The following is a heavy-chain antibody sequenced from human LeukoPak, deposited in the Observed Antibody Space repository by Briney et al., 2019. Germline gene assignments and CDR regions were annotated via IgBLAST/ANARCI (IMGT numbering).Heavy chain of an antibody. D-gene: IGHD3-10*01. V-gene: IGHV3-30-3*01. CDR3: ARVQLLWFGEGAFDI. J-gene: IGHJ3*02. CDR1: GFTFSSYA. CDR2: ISYDGSNK. Sequence: PGRSLRLSCAASGFTFSSYAMHWVRQAPGKGLEWVAVISYDGSNKYYADSVKGRFTISRDNSKNTLYLQMNSLRAEDTAVYYCARVQLLWFGEGAFDIWGQGTMVTVSS.